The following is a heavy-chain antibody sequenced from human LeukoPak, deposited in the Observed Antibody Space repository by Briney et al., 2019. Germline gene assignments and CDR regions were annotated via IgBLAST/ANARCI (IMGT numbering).Heavy chain of an antibody. D-gene: IGHD2-2*01. J-gene: IGHJ6*02. CDR2: ISYDGSNK. CDR3: AEGKDCSSTSCYSHTTYYYYGMDV. CDR1: GFTFSSYG. Sequence: GGSLRLSCAASGFTFSSYGMHWVRQAPGKGLEWVAVISYDGSNKYYADSVKGRFTISRDNSKNTLYLQMNSLRAEDTAVNYCAEGKDCSSTSCYSHTTYYYYGMDVWGQGTTVTVSS. V-gene: IGHV3-30*18.